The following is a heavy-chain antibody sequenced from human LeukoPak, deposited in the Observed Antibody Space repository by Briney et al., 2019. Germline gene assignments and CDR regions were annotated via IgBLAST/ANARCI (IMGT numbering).Heavy chain of an antibody. Sequence: GGSLRLSCAASGFTFSDSAMHWVRQASGKGLEWVSAISGSGGSTYYADSVKGRFTISRDNSKNTLYLQMNSLRAEDTAVYYCARRAGAYSHPYNYWGQGTLVTVSS. CDR2: ISGSGGST. CDR1: GFTFSDSA. D-gene: IGHD4/OR15-4a*01. J-gene: IGHJ4*02. CDR3: ARRAGAYSHPYNY. V-gene: IGHV3-23*01.